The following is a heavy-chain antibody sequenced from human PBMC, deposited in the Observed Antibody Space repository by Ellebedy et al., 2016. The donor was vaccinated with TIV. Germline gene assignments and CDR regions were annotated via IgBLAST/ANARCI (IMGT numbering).Heavy chain of an antibody. J-gene: IGHJ3*02. Sequence: GGSLRLXXTASGLIPNIYGMHWVRQAPGKGLEWVALISFDGSSKYYADSVKGRFTISRDNSKNTLYLQMHSLRTEDTAAYYCAKDRLTGSGNSDAFDIWGQGTMVTVSS. CDR2: ISFDGSSK. V-gene: IGHV3-30*18. D-gene: IGHD4-23*01. CDR1: GLIPNIYG. CDR3: AKDRLTGSGNSDAFDI.